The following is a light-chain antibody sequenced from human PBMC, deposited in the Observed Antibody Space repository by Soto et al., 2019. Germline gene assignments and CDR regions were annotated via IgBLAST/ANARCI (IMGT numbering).Light chain of an antibody. Sequence: QSALTQPASVSGSPGQSITISCTGTSSDVGSYNLVSWYQQHPGKAPKLLIYEGSKRPSGVSNRFSGSESGNTASLTISGLQAEDEADYYCCSYAGSSTFRVVFGGGTKVTVL. V-gene: IGLV2-23*03. CDR3: CSYAGSSTFRVV. J-gene: IGLJ2*01. CDR2: EGS. CDR1: SSDVGSYNL.